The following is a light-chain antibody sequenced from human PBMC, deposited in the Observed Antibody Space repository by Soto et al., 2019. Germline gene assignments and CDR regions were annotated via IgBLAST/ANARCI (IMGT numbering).Light chain of an antibody. CDR1: SSNIGSNT. J-gene: IGLJ1*01. CDR3: SSFTTSTTYV. CDR2: SNN. Sequence: QSVLTQPPSASGTPGQRVTISCSGSSSNIGSNTVNWYQQLPGTAPKLLIYSNNQRPSGVPDRFSGSKSGTSASLAISGLQSEDEADYYCSSFTTSTTYVFGTGTKGTVL. V-gene: IGLV1-44*01.